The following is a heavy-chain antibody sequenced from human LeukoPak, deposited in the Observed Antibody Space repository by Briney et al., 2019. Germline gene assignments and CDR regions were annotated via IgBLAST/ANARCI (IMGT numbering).Heavy chain of an antibody. CDR3: AKSLTRYNWNDGPFDY. CDR1: GFTFSSYA. CDR2: ISGSGGST. D-gene: IGHD1-20*01. V-gene: IGHV3-23*01. J-gene: IGHJ4*02. Sequence: GGSLRLSCAASGFTFSSYAMSWVRQAPGKGLEWVSAISGSGGSTYYADSVEGRFTISRDNSKNTLYLQMNSLRAEDTAVYYCAKSLTRYNWNDGPFDYWGQGTLVTVSS.